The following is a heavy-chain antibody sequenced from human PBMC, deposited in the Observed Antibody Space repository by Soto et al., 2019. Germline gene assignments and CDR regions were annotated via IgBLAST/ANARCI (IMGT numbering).Heavy chain of an antibody. CDR3: ARDGFDHRPDY. CDR1: GDSISSPNW. Sequence: QVQLQESGPGLVKPSETLSLTCAVSGDSISSPNWWSWYRQSPGKGLELIGEMVASGSSNYNPSLGGRVTISLDTSKNQFSLKLTSLTAADTAIYYCARDGFDHRPDYWGQGIPVSVSS. V-gene: IGHV4-4*02. J-gene: IGHJ4*02. CDR2: MVASGSS.